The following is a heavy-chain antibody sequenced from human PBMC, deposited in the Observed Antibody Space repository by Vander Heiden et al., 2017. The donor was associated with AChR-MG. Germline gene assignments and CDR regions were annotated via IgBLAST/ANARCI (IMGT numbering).Heavy chain of an antibody. CDR1: GGPISSSSYY. J-gene: IGHJ4*02. D-gene: IGHD6-13*01. V-gene: IGHV4-39*01. CDR3: ATSPSRGRAAAAEFDY. Sequence: LQLHESGPALAKPLETLSLTCTVSGGPISSSSYYLGRVRQHPGKGLGWIGGIYYSGGTNYNPSLKSRVTISVDTSKNQYTLRLSSVTAAEEAVYYCATSPSRGRAAAAEFDYWGQGTLVTVSS. CDR2: IYYSGGT.